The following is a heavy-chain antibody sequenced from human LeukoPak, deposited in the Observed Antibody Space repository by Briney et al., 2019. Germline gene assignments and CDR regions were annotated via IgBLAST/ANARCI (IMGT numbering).Heavy chain of an antibody. Sequence: SVKVSCKASGGTFSSYAISWVRQAPGQGLEWMGGIIPIFGTANYAQKFQGRVTITADESTSTAYMELSSLRSEDTAVYYCARSDIVVVPLNPYNWFDPWGQGTLVTVSS. V-gene: IGHV1-69*13. CDR3: ARSDIVVVPLNPYNWFDP. D-gene: IGHD2-2*01. CDR1: GGTFSSYA. CDR2: IIPIFGTA. J-gene: IGHJ5*02.